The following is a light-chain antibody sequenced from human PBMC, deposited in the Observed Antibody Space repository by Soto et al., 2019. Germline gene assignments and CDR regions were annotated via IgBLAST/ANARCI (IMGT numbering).Light chain of an antibody. CDR2: EVS. CDR3: SSFAGSLVV. Sequence: QSALTQPPSASGSPGQSVTISCTGTNSDVGGYNYVSWYQQRPGRAPKLMIYEVSKRPSGVPDRFSGSKSGNTASLTVSGLQAEDEADYYCSSFAGSLVVFGGGTTLTVL. CDR1: NSDVGGYNY. J-gene: IGLJ2*01. V-gene: IGLV2-8*01.